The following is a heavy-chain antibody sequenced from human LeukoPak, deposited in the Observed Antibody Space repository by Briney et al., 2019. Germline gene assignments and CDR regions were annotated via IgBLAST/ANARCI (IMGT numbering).Heavy chain of an antibody. CDR2: IYPGDSDT. J-gene: IGHJ3*02. CDR3: ARAYYYDGSGYYFSRIDDAFDI. D-gene: IGHD3-22*01. Sequence: GESLKISCKGSGYSFTSYWIGWVRQMPGKGLEWMGIIYPGDSDTRYSPSFQGQVTISADKSISTAYLQWSSLKASDTAMYYCARAYYYDGSGYYFSRIDDAFDIWGQGTMVTVSS. CDR1: GYSFTSYW. V-gene: IGHV5-51*01.